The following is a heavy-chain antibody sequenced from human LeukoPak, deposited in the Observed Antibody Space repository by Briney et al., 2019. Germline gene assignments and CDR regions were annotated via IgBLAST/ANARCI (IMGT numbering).Heavy chain of an antibody. V-gene: IGHV4-4*07. CDR3: ARTPIYYFDNSGYYL. CDR2: IYSSGST. J-gene: IGHJ1*01. Sequence: SETLSLTCTVSGGSINNYYWRWIRQPAGKGLEWIGLIYSSGSTSYNPSLKRRVTISVDTSKKQFSLRLSSVTAADTAVYYCARTPIYYFDNSGYYLWGQGPLVTVSS. D-gene: IGHD3-22*01. CDR1: GGSINNYY.